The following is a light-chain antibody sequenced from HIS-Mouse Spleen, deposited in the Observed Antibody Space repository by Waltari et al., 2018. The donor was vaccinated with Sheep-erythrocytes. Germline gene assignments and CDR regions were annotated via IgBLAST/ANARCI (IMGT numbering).Light chain of an antibody. J-gene: IGLJ1*01. V-gene: IGLV2-11*01. CDR2: DVS. CDR1: SSDVGGYNY. CDR3: CSYAGSYNHV. Sequence: QSALTQPRSVSGSPGQSVTISCTGTSSDVGGYNYVSWYQQHPGKAPKLMTYDVSKRPSGVTDRFSGSKSGNTASLTISGLQAEDEADYYCCSYAGSYNHVFATGTKVTVL.